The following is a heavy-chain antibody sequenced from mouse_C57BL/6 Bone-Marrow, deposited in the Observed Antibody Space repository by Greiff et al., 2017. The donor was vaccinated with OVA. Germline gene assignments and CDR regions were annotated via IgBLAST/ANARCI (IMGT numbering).Heavy chain of an antibody. CDR3: ARCLAY. CDR1: GYTFTSYW. V-gene: IGHV1-64*01. Sequence: QVQLQQPGAELVKPGASVKLSCKASGYTFTSYWMHWVKQRPGQGLEWIGMIHPNSGSTNYNEKFKSKATLTVDKSSSAAYMQRSSLTSEDSAVYYCARCLAYWGQGTLVTVSA. J-gene: IGHJ3*01. CDR2: IHPNSGST.